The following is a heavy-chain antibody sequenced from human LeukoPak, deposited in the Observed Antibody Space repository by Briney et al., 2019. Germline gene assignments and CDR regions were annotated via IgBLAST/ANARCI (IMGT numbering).Heavy chain of an antibody. J-gene: IGHJ3*02. Sequence: SETLSLTCTVSGDSISSSNFYWDWIRQPPGKGLEWIGYIFYNEGTSYNPSLKSRVTISVDTSNNQLSLKVNSVTAADTAMYYCVKSNSRYQPWTLDIWGRGTMVTVSS. CDR1: GDSISSSNFY. D-gene: IGHD2-2*01. V-gene: IGHV4-61*05. CDR2: IFYNEGT. CDR3: VKSNSRYQPWTLDI.